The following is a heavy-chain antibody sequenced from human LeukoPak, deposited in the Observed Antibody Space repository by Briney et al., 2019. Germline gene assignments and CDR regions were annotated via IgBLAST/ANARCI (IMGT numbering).Heavy chain of an antibody. D-gene: IGHD3-10*01. Sequence: GGSLRLSCAASGFTFSSYWMSWVRQAPGKGLEWVANIKQDGSEKYYVDSVKGRFTISRDNAKNSLYLQMNSLRAEDTAVYYCARGGKEFRLWGRLGTPASLDYWGQGTLVTVSS. CDR1: GFTFSSYW. CDR2: IKQDGSEK. J-gene: IGHJ4*02. V-gene: IGHV3-7*01. CDR3: ARGGKEFRLWGRLGTPASLDY.